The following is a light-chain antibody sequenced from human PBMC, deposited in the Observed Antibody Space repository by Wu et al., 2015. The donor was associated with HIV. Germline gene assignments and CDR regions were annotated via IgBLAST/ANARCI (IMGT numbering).Light chain of an antibody. V-gene: IGKV1-27*01. Sequence: DIQMTQSPSSLSAFVGDRVTITCRASQGISNYLAWYQQKPGKVPKLLIYAASTLQSGVPSRFSGSGSGTDFTLTISRLEPEDSAVYYCHHYGTSPPYNFGQGTQGGD. CDR3: HHYGTSPPYN. CDR2: AAS. CDR1: QGISNY. J-gene: IGKJ2*01.